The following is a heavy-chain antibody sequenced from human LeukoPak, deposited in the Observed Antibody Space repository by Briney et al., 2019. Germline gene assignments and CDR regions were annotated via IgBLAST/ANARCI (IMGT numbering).Heavy chain of an antibody. Sequence: GGSLRLSCAASGFTFSSYAMSWVRQAPGKGLEWVSAISGSGGSTYYADSVKGRFTISRDNSKNTLYLQMNSLRAEDAAVYYCAKGNGDYVRWYYFDYWGQGTLVTVSS. CDR2: ISGSGGST. V-gene: IGHV3-23*01. J-gene: IGHJ4*02. CDR3: AKGNGDYVRWYYFDY. CDR1: GFTFSSYA. D-gene: IGHD4-17*01.